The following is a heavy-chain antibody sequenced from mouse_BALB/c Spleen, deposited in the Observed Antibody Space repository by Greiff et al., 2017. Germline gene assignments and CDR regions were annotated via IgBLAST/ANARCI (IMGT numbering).Heavy chain of an antibody. Sequence: EVQVVESGGDLVKPGGSLKLSCAASGFTFSSYGMSWVRQTPDKRLEWVATISSGGSYTYYPDSVKGRFTISRDNAKNTLYLQMSSLKSEDTAMYYCARHWDRYNVGDYAMDDWGQGTSVTVSS. J-gene: IGHJ4*01. CDR3: ARHWDRYNVGDYAMDD. D-gene: IGHD2-14*01. CDR1: GFTFSSYG. CDR2: ISSGGSYT. V-gene: IGHV5-6*01.